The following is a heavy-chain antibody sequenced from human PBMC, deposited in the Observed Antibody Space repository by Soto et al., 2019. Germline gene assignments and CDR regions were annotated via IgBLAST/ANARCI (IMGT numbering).Heavy chain of an antibody. J-gene: IGHJ6*02. CDR3: ARAVKDFWSGYTDYYYGMDV. Sequence: SVKVSCKASGGTFSSYAISWVRQAPGQGLEWMGGIIPIFGTANYTQKFQGRVTITADESTSTAYMELSSLRSEDTAVYYCARAVKDFWSGYTDYYYGMDVWGQGTTVTVSS. V-gene: IGHV1-69*13. D-gene: IGHD3-3*01. CDR1: GGTFSSYA. CDR2: IIPIFGTA.